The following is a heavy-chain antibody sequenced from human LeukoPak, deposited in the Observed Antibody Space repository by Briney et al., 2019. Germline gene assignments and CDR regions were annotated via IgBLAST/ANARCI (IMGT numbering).Heavy chain of an antibody. CDR2: IYPGDSDT. CDR3: ARRDCSGGSCYGP. D-gene: IGHD2-15*01. Sequence: GASLQISCEGSGSIFTSYWIGWGRQLAGKGLEWMGIIYPGDSDTRYSPSFQGQVTISADKSISTAYLQWSSLKASDTAMYYCARRDCSGGSCYGPWGQGTLVTVSS. J-gene: IGHJ5*02. CDR1: GSIFTSYW. V-gene: IGHV5-51*01.